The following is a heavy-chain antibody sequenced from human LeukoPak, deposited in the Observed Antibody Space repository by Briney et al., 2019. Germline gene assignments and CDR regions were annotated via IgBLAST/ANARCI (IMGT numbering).Heavy chain of an antibody. CDR2: ISYDGSNK. V-gene: IGHV3-30*04. CDR3: ARDNEYSDYSFGY. Sequence: GGSLRLSCAASGFTFSSYAMHWVRQAPGKGLEWVAVISYDGSNKYYADSVKGRFTISRDNSKNTLYLQMNSLRAEDTAVYYCARDNEYSDYSFGYWGQGTLVTVSS. D-gene: IGHD4-11*01. CDR1: GFTFSSYA. J-gene: IGHJ4*02.